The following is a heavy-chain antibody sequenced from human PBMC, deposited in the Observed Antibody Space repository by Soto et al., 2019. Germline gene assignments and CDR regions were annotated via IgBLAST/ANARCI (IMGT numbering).Heavy chain of an antibody. D-gene: IGHD2-15*01. V-gene: IGHV3-21*01. Sequence: EVELVESGGGLVKPGGSLTLSCAGCGFAFRSYNMNWVRQPPGKGLEWVASISSGSSNIYYADSVKGRFTISRDNAKDSLYLQMDSLRAEASAVYYCTSATVVAGTFDFWGQGTLLTVSS. CDR1: GFAFRSYN. J-gene: IGHJ4*02. CDR3: TSATVVAGTFDF. CDR2: ISSGSSNI.